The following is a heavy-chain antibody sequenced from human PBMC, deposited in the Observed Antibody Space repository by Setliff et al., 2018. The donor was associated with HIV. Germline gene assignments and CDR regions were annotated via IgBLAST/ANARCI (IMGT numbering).Heavy chain of an antibody. CDR1: GGSISDNKYY. Sequence: SETLSLTCSVSGGSISDNKYYWSWIRQPPGKGLEWTGSIYHTGKTYYNSALKNRLTMTTDTSTSTAYMELRSLRSDDTAVYYCARDRLAVAGTLGYWGQGTLVTVSS. V-gene: IGHV4-39*02. CDR3: ARDRLAVAGTLGY. J-gene: IGHJ4*02. D-gene: IGHD6-19*01. CDR2: IYHTGKT.